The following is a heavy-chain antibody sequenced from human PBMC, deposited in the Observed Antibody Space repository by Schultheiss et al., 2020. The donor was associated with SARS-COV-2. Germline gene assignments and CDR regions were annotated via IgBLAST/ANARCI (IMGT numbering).Heavy chain of an antibody. J-gene: IGHJ4*02. CDR2: ISSSSSYI. D-gene: IGHD2-2*01. V-gene: IGHV3-21*01. CDR3: ASYGYCSSTTCYPSH. Sequence: GESLKISCAASGFTFSSYSMNWVRQAPGKGLEWVSSISSSSSYIYYADSVKGRFSISRDNSKNTLYLQMSSLRVEDTAVYFCASYGYCSSTTCYPSHWGQGTPVTVSS. CDR1: GFTFSSYS.